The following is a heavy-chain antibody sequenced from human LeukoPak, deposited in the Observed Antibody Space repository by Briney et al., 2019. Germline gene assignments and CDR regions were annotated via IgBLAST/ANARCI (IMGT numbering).Heavy chain of an antibody. CDR1: GFTFSSYA. CDR2: ISDSGAST. J-gene: IGHJ4*02. V-gene: IGHV3-23*01. CDR3: AKSLADIVATSRSVADY. D-gene: IGHD5-12*01. Sequence: PGGSLRLSCAASGFTFSSYAMSWLRQAPGKGLVGVSGISDSGASTAYADSVKGRSTISRDNSKNTLFLQLKNLSVEATAVYYCAKSLADIVATSRSVADYWGQGTLVFVSS.